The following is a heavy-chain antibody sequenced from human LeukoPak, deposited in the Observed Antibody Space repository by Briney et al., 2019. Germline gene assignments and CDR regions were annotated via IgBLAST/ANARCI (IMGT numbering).Heavy chain of an antibody. J-gene: IGHJ5*02. CDR2: IYYSGST. V-gene: IGHV4-59*08. CDR1: GGSISSYY. D-gene: IGHD6-19*01. Sequence: SETLSLTCTVSGGSISSYYWSWIRQPPGKGLEWIGYIYYSGSTNYNPSLKSRVTISVGTSKNQFSLKLSSVTAADTAVYYCARRYSSGWGMVNWFDPWGQGTLVTVSS. CDR3: ARRYSSGWGMVNWFDP.